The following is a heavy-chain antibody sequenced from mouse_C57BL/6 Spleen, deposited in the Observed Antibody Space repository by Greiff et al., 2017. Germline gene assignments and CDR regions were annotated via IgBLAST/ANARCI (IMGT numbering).Heavy chain of an antibody. CDR1: GYTFTDYN. J-gene: IGHJ1*03. CDR2: ISPNYGGT. V-gene: IGHV1-22*01. Sequence: EVQLQQSGPELVKPGASVKMSCKASGYTFTDYNMHWVKQSHGKSLEWIGYISPNYGGTSYNQKFKGKATLTVNKSSSTAYMELGRLTSEDSAVYYCARITAGVGVWYVDVWGTGTTVTVSS. D-gene: IGHD1-1*01. CDR3: ARITAGVGVWYVDV.